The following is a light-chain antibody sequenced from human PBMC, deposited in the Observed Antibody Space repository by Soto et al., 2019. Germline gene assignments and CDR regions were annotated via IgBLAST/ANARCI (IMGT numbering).Light chain of an antibody. V-gene: IGLV2-14*01. CDR2: DVT. J-gene: IGLJ3*02. Sequence: QSALTQPASVSGSPGQSITISCTGTSNDIGGYNFVSWFQQHPGKAPKLMIFDVTNRPSGVSDRFSGSKSGNMASLTISGHQAEDEADYYCTSYTSSATWLFGGGTKLTVL. CDR1: SNDIGGYNF. CDR3: TSYTSSATWL.